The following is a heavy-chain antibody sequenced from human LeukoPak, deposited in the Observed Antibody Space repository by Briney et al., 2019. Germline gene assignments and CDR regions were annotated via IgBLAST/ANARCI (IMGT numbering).Heavy chain of an antibody. CDR1: GFTFSSYS. D-gene: IGHD1-26*01. CDR2: ISTSSGTI. V-gene: IGHV3-48*04. Sequence: PGGSLRLSCAASGFTFSSYSMNWVRQAPGKGLEWISYISTSSGTIYYADSVKGRFTISRDNAKNSLYLQMNSLRAEDTAVYYCAREGPLDSGIYYVIDYWGQGTLVTVSS. CDR3: AREGPLDSGIYYVIDY. J-gene: IGHJ4*02.